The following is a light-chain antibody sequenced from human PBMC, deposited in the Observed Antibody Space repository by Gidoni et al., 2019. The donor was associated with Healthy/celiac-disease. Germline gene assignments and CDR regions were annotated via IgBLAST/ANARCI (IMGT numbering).Light chain of an antibody. CDR1: QSVSSY. Sequence: DIVLTQSPATLSLSPGERATLSCRASQSVSSYLAWYQQKPGQAPRLLIYDASNRATGIPARFSGSGSGTDFTLTISSLEPEDFAVYYCQQRSNFWTFGQGTKVEIK. CDR2: DAS. CDR3: QQRSNFWT. V-gene: IGKV3-11*01. J-gene: IGKJ1*01.